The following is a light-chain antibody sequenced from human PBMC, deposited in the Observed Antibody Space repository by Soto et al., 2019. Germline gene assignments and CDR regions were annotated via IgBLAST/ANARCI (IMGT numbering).Light chain of an antibody. V-gene: IGKV1-39*01. CDR3: QQSYSTPQT. CDR2: AAS. Sequence: DIQMTQSPSSLFASVGDRVTITCRASQSISSYLNWYQQKPGKAPKLLIYAASSLQSGVPSRFSGSGSGTDFTLTISSLQPEDFATYYCQQSYSTPQTFGQGTNVEIK. CDR1: QSISSY. J-gene: IGKJ1*01.